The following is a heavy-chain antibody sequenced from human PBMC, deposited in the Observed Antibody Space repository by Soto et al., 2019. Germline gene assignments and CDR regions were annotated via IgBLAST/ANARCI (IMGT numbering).Heavy chain of an antibody. CDR3: ARLAAAGPTAWFDP. V-gene: IGHV1-69*13. CDR1: GGTFSSYA. CDR2: IIPIFGTA. J-gene: IGHJ5*02. D-gene: IGHD6-13*01. Sequence: ASVKVSCKASGGTFSSYAISWVRQAPGQGLEWMGGIIPIFGTANYAQKFQGRVTITADESTSTAYMELSSLRSEDTAVYYCARLAAAGPTAWFDPWGQGTRVTVSS.